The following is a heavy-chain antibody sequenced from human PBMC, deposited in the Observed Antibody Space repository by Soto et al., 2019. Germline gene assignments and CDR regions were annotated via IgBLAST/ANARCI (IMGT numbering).Heavy chain of an antibody. CDR2: IWYDGSNK. D-gene: IGHD3-22*01. CDR3: ARDGWGYYDDANAFDY. J-gene: IGHJ4*02. CDR1: GFTFITYG. Sequence: GGSLRLSCAASGFTFITYGKHWVRQAPGKGLEWVAVIWYDGSNKYYADSVKGRFTISRDNSKNTLYLQMNSLRAEDTAVYYCARDGWGYYDDANAFDYWGQGTLVTVSS. V-gene: IGHV3-33*01.